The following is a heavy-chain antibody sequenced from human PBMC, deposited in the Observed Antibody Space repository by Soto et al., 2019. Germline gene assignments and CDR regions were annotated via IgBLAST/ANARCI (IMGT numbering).Heavy chain of an antibody. Sequence: EVEVVESGGGLVQPGGSLKLSCAASGFSLSGSFIHWVRQASGKGPEWVGRIASRAHNYATAYGTSVQGRFTVSRDDSHNTAYLQMNALKTEDTAVYFCAGLRDTIFDRFDYWGRGILVNVSA. V-gene: IGHV3-73*02. J-gene: IGHJ4*02. D-gene: IGHD5-18*01. CDR3: AGLRDTIFDRFDY. CDR2: IASRAHNYAT. CDR1: GFSLSGSF.